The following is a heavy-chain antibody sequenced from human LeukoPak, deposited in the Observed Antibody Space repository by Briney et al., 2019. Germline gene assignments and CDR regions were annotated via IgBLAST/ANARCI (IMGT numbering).Heavy chain of an antibody. Sequence: PPETLSLTCTVPGGSISSGSYYWSWIRQPAGKGLEWIGRIYTSGSTNYNPSLKSRVTISVDTSKNQFSLKLSSVTAADTAVYYCARGAYGDCPWGQGTLVTVSS. V-gene: IGHV4-61*02. D-gene: IGHD4-17*01. CDR2: IYTSGST. J-gene: IGHJ5*02. CDR3: ARGAYGDCP. CDR1: GGSISSGSYY.